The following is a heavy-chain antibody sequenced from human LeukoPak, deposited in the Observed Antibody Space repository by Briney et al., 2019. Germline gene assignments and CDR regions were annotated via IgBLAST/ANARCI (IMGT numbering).Heavy chain of an antibody. V-gene: IGHV3-64*01. D-gene: IGHD3-16*02. CDR1: GFTFSSYE. CDR2: ISSNGGST. J-gene: IGHJ4*02. CDR3: ARGRRFGGVIVVPYYFDY. Sequence: PGGSLRLSCAASGFTFSSYEMNWVRQAPGKGLEYVSAISSNGGSTYYGNSVKGRFAISRDNSKNTLYLQMGSLRAEDMAVYYCARGRRFGGVIVVPYYFDYWGQGTLVTVSS.